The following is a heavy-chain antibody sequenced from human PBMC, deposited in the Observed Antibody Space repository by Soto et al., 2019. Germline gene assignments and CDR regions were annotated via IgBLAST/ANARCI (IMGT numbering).Heavy chain of an antibody. Sequence: QVQLVQSGAEVKKPGASVKVSCKASGYNVTTYAMHWVRQAPGQRLEWMGWINGGNDYTKYSQKLQGRVTITRDTSASTVYMELSKLRSEDTAVYYCAREALRYHNWFDPWGQGTLVTVSA. J-gene: IGHJ5*02. CDR2: INGGNDYT. D-gene: IGHD3-9*01. CDR1: GYNVTTYA. CDR3: AREALRYHNWFDP. V-gene: IGHV1-3*01.